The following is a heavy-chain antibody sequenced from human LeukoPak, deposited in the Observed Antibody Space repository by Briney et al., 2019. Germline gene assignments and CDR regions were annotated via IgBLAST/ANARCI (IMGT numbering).Heavy chain of an antibody. CDR1: GFTVSSNY. Sequence: GGSLRLSCAASGFTVSSNYMSWVRQAPGKGLEWVPYISSSSSYTNYADSVKGRFTISRDNAKNSLYLQMNSLRAEDTAVYYCARVRYYDSSGYYNYWGQGTLVTVSS. J-gene: IGHJ4*02. D-gene: IGHD3-22*01. V-gene: IGHV3-11*05. CDR2: ISSSSSYT. CDR3: ARVRYYDSSGYYNY.